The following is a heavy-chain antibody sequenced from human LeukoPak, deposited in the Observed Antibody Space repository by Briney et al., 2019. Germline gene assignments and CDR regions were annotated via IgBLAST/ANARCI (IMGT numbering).Heavy chain of an antibody. CDR3: ARYTDHYYFGY. Sequence: GESLKIACKGSGYSSTSSWMGWVGQMPGKGLEWMGIIYPGDSDTRYRPSFQGQVTISADKSISTAYLQWSSLNTSDTAMYYCARYTDHYYFGYWGQGTLVTVSS. J-gene: IGHJ4*02. CDR1: GYSSTSSW. D-gene: IGHD1-1*01. V-gene: IGHV5-51*01. CDR2: IYPGDSDT.